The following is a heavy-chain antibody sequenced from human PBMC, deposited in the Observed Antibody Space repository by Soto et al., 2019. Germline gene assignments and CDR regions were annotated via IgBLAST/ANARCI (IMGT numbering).Heavy chain of an antibody. CDR1: GFTFSSYA. CDR3: AKTPRGYYDSSGYFNWFDP. Sequence: HPGGSLRLSCAASGFTFSSYAMSWVRQAPGKGLEWVSAISGSGGSTYYADSVKGRFTISRDNSKNTLYLQMNSLRAEDTAVYYCAKTPRGYYDSSGYFNWFDPWGQGTLVTVSS. CDR2: ISGSGGST. D-gene: IGHD3-22*01. J-gene: IGHJ5*02. V-gene: IGHV3-23*01.